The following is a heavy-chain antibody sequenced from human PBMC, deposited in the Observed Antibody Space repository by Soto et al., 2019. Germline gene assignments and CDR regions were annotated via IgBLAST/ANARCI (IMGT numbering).Heavy chain of an antibody. CDR3: ARERVNYYDSSGHDAFDI. CDR2: INAGNGNT. D-gene: IGHD3-22*01. V-gene: IGHV1-3*01. J-gene: IGHJ3*02. CDR1: GYTFTSYA. Sequence: ASVKVSCKASGYTFTSYAMHWVRQAPGQRLEWMGWINAGNGNTKYSHKFQGRVTITRDTSASTAYMELSSLRSEDTAVYYCARERVNYYDSSGHDAFDIWGQGTMVTVSS.